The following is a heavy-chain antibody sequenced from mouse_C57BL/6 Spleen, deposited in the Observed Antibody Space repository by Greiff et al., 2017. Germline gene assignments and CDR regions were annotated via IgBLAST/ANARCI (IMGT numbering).Heavy chain of an antibody. CDR1: GFNIKDYY. D-gene: IGHD2-3*01. J-gene: IGHJ4*01. V-gene: IGHV14-2*01. CDR2: IDPEDGET. Sequence: VQLKESGAELVKPGASVKLSCTASGFNIKDYYMHWVKQRTEQGLEWIGRIDPEDGETKYAPKFQGKATITADTSSITAYLQLSSLTSEDTAVYYCARSRDGYPGAMDYWGQGTSVTVSS. CDR3: ARSRDGYPGAMDY.